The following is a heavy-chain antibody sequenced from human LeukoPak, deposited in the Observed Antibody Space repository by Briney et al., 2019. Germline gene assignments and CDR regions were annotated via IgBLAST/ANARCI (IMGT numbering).Heavy chain of an antibody. D-gene: IGHD3-22*01. CDR3: ARGQYYYDSSGLLDS. CDR2: MNDNGGDT. J-gene: IGHJ4*02. V-gene: IGHV3-64*01. Sequence: GGSLRLSCAASGFTFSSFAMHWVRQAPGKGLEYVSGMNDNGGDTYYANSVKGGFTVSRDNSKNTLYLQMGSLRVEDVAVYHCARGQYYYDSSGLLDSWGQGTLVTVSS. CDR1: GFTFSSFA.